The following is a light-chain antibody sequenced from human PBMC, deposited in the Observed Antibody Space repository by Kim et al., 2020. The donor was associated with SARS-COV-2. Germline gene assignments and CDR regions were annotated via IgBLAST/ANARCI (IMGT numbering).Light chain of an antibody. Sequence: LTQPASVSGSPGQSITISCTGTTSDFGGYNYVSWYQQHPGKAPKLMIYEVSDRPPGVSNRFSGYKSGNTASLTISGLQAEDEADYYCSSYTSTSTLVFGTGTKVTVL. CDR2: EVS. J-gene: IGLJ1*01. V-gene: IGLV2-14*01. CDR1: TSDFGGYNY. CDR3: SSYTSTSTLV.